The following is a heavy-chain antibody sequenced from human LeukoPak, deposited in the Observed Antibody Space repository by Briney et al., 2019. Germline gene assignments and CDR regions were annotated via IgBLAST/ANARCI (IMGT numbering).Heavy chain of an antibody. CDR2: IYYSGST. Sequence: PSETLSLTCTVSGGSISSYYWSWIRQPPGKGLEWIGYIYYSGSTNYNPSLKSRVAISVDTSKNQFSLKLSSVTAADTAVYYCARVSLGYCSGGSCRGAFDIWGQGTMVTVSS. V-gene: IGHV4-59*01. CDR3: ARVSLGYCSGGSCRGAFDI. J-gene: IGHJ3*02. CDR1: GGSISSYY. D-gene: IGHD2-15*01.